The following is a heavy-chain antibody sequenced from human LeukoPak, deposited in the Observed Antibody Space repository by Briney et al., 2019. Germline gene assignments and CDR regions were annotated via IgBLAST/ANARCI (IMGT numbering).Heavy chain of an antibody. CDR3: ARDFGNSGWYTFDY. D-gene: IGHD6-19*01. V-gene: IGHV6-1*01. Sequence: SQTLSLTCAISGDSVSSNSGAWNWIRQSPSRGLEWLGRTYYRSKWYNDYAESMRGRITINPDTSKNQFSLQLNSVTPDDTAVYYCARDFGNSGWYTFDYWGQGSLVTVSS. CDR2: TYYRSKWYN. J-gene: IGHJ4*02. CDR1: GDSVSSNSGA.